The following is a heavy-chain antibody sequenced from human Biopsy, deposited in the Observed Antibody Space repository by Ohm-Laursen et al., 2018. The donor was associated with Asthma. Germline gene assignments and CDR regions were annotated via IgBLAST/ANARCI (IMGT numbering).Heavy chain of an antibody. CDR1: GFSFDDCA. CDR3: AKSPDLYDSTDCLDF. CDR2: IIWNSGNI. D-gene: IGHD3-22*01. V-gene: IGHV3-9*01. Sequence: SLRLSCSASGFSFDDCAMHWVRQAPGKGLEWVSSIIWNSGNIDYAVSVKGRFTISRDNAKNSLYLQMQSLRPGDTAFYYCAKSPDLYDSTDCLDFWGRGTLVTVSS. J-gene: IGHJ4*01.